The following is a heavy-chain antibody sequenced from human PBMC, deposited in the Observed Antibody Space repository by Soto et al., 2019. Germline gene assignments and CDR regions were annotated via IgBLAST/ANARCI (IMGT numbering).Heavy chain of an antibody. CDR1: GGSISSSNW. CDR2: IYLSGRT. V-gene: IGHV4-4*02. Sequence: QVQLQESGPGLVKPSGTLSLTCAVSGGSISSSNWWSWVRQPPGKGLEWIGEIYLSGRTNYNPSLKSGVTISVDKSKNQFSLKLSSVTAADTAVYYCASNNYYDSSGYYQLFDFWGQGTLVTVSS. D-gene: IGHD3-22*01. J-gene: IGHJ4*02. CDR3: ASNNYYDSSGYYQLFDF.